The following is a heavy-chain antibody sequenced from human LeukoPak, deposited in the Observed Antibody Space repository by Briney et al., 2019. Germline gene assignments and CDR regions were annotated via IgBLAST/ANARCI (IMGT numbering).Heavy chain of an antibody. CDR2: IYSGGST. CDR1: GFTVSSNY. D-gene: IGHD1-14*01. J-gene: IGHJ5*02. Sequence: PGGSLRLSCAASGFTVSSNYMSWVRQAPGKGLEWVSVIYSGGSTCYADSVKGRFTISRDNSKNTLYLQMNSLRAEDTAVYYCARDNRRSNGGFDPWGQGTLVTVSS. V-gene: IGHV3-53*01. CDR3: ARDNRRSNGGFDP.